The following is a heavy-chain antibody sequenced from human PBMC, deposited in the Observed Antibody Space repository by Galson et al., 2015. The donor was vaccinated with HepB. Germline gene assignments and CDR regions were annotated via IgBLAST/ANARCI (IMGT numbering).Heavy chain of an antibody. J-gene: IGHJ5*02. Sequence: SVKAPGTAFAALVSSDYMHWVRQASGEGLEWVGIIDPKGGRTSYAQKFQGRVTMTRDTCTSTVYMELSSLRSEDTAVYYCARDSTTAMAPYNWFDPWGQGTLVTVSS. V-gene: IGHV1-46*03. CDR2: IDPKGGRT. D-gene: IGHD5-18*01. CDR3: ARDSTTAMAPYNWFDP. CDR1: AALVSSDY.